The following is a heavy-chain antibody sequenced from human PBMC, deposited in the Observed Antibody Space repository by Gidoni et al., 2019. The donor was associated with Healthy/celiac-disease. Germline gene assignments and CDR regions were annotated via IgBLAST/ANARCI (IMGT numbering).Heavy chain of an antibody. V-gene: IGHV3-30-3*01. J-gene: IGHJ6*02. CDR1: GFTFSSDA. Sequence: QVQLVESGGGVVQPGRSLRLSCAASGFTFSSDAMHWVRQAPGKGLEWVAVISYDGSNKYYADSVKGRFTISRDNSKNTLYLQMNSLRAEDTAVYYCAREAPTNYYGMDVWGQGTTVTVSS. CDR3: AREAPTNYYGMDV. CDR2: ISYDGSNK. D-gene: IGHD1-1*01.